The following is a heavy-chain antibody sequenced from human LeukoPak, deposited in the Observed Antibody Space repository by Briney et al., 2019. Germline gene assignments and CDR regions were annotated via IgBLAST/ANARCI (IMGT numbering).Heavy chain of an antibody. CDR1: GGSFSGYY. CDR3: ARSYGDYVWFSAFDI. Sequence: SETLSLTCALYGGSFSGYYWSWIRQPPGKGLEWIGEIYHSGSTNYNPSLKSRVTISVDTSKNQFSLKLSSVTAADTAVYYCARSYGDYVWFSAFDIWGQGTMVTVSS. D-gene: IGHD4-17*01. J-gene: IGHJ3*02. CDR2: IYHSGST. V-gene: IGHV4-34*01.